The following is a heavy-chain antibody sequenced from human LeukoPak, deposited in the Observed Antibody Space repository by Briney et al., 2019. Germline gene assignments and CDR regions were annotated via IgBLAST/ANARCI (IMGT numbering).Heavy chain of an antibody. V-gene: IGHV3-15*01. CDR1: GFTFSSSA. CDR3: TTGESMVGTTIHVRWAD. CDR2: IKSKTAGGTT. Sequence: GGSLRLSCAASGFTFSSSAMTWVRQAPGKGLEWVGRIKSKTAGGTTDYAAPVKGRFTISRDDSKNTLYLEMNSLKTEDTAVYYCTTGESMVGTTIHVRWADWGQGTLVTVSS. J-gene: IGHJ4*02. D-gene: IGHD1-26*01.